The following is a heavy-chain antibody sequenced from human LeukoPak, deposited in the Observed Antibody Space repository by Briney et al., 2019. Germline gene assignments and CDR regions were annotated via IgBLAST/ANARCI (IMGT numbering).Heavy chain of an antibody. CDR1: GFTFSSYG. CDR2: ISGGGGST. Sequence: PGGSLRLSCAASGFTFSSYGMSWVRQAPGKGLEWVSDISGGGGSTYYADSLKGRFTISRDNSKNTLYLQMNSLRAEDTAVYYCAKTPYYDSSGYADYWGQGTLVTVSS. D-gene: IGHD3-22*01. CDR3: AKTPYYDSSGYADY. V-gene: IGHV3-23*01. J-gene: IGHJ4*02.